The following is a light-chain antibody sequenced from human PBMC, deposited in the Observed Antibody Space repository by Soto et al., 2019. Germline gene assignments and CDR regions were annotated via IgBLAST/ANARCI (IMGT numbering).Light chain of an antibody. CDR3: SSSAGSSPYV. CDR2: DVS. V-gene: IGLV2-23*02. Sequence: QSALTQPASVSGSPGQSITISCTGTSSDVGAYNYVSWYQQHPGKAPKLMIYDVSKRPSGVSNRFSGSKSGNTASLTISGRQAEDEADYYCSSSAGSSPYVFGLGTKLTVL. CDR1: SSDVGAYNY. J-gene: IGLJ2*01.